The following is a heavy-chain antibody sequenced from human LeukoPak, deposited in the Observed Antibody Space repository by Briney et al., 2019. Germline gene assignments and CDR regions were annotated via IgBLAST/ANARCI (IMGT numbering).Heavy chain of an antibody. CDR2: FSGSGGTT. D-gene: IGHD2-15*01. CDR1: GFTFSNYA. CDR3: AKQYCSGGSCYYYFDY. Sequence: GGSLRLSCAASGFTFSNYAMSWVRQAPGKGLDWVSGFSGSGGTTYYADSVKGRFTISRDNSKNTLYPQMNSLRAEDTAVYYCAKQYCSGGSCYYYFDYWGQGTLVTVSS. V-gene: IGHV3-23*01. J-gene: IGHJ4*02.